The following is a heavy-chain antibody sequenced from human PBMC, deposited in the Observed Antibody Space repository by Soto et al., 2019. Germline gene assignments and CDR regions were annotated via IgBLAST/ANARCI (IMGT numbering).Heavy chain of an antibody. J-gene: IGHJ4*01. CDR3: TTDSYTTIIIVRFDY. D-gene: IGHD3-22*01. V-gene: IGHV3-15*07. CDR1: GFTFSNAC. CDR2: VKSKTHGGTT. Sequence: GGSLRLPCAASGFTFSNACMKYLRQAPDKGREWVGRVKSKTHGGTTDSAEPVKGRFAISRDDSNNMVYLQMYSLKIEDTAVYYCTTDSYTTIIIVRFDYWGHGTLVTGSS.